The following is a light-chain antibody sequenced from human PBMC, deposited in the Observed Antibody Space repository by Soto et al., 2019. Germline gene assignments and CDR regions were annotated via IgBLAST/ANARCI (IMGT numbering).Light chain of an antibody. CDR1: STDIGNYNH. Sequence: QSVLTQPASVSGSPGQSITISCTGTSTDIGNYNHVSWYQQHPGKAPKLMIYEVTQRPSDISNRFSGSKSGNTAFLTISGLQAEDEADYYCASYEGSTTFLIVFGGGTQLTVL. CDR2: EVT. V-gene: IGLV2-23*02. CDR3: ASYEGSTTFLIV. J-gene: IGLJ7*01.